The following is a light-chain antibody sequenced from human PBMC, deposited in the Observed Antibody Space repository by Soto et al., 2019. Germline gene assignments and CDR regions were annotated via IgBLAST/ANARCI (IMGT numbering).Light chain of an antibody. Sequence: DIQMTQSPSTLSASVGDRVTITCRASQSISGWLAWYQQRPGKAPKVLIYDASKLESGVPSRFSGSGSGTEFTLTISSLQPDDFATYYGHRYDSFSMYTFGQGTKLEIK. CDR1: QSISGW. J-gene: IGKJ2*01. V-gene: IGKV1-5*01. CDR3: HRYDSFSMYT. CDR2: DAS.